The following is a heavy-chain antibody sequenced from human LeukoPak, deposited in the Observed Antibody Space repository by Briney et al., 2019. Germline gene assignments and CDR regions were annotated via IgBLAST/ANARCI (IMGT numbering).Heavy chain of an antibody. CDR3: ARDLTAQNWFDP. Sequence: SETLSPTCTVSGGSISNSYWSCIRQSPGKGLEWIGYIYKSGSTNYNLSLKSRVTISVDTSKNQFSLKLSSVTAADTAVYYCARDLTAQNWFDPWGQGTLVTVSS. CDR2: IYKSGST. J-gene: IGHJ5*02. CDR1: GGSISNSY. V-gene: IGHV4-59*01.